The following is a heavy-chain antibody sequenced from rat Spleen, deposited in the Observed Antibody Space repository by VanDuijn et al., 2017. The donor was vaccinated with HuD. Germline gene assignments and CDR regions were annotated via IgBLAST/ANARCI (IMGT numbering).Heavy chain of an antibody. V-gene: IGHV5S10*01. CDR1: GFTFSDYY. D-gene: IGHD4-3*01. J-gene: IGHJ2*01. CDR3: TTRGD. CDR2: ISYDGSST. Sequence: EVRLVESGGGLVQPGRSLKLSCAASGFTFSDYYMAWVRQAPTKGLEWVATISYDGSSTYYRDSVKGRFTISRDNAKSTLYLQMDSLRSEDTATYYCTTRGDWGQGVMVTVSS.